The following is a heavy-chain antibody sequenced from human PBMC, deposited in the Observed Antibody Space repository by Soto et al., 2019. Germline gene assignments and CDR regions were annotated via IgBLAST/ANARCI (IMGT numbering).Heavy chain of an antibody. Sequence: GGSLRLSCAASGFTVSSNYMSWVRQAPGKGLEWVSVIYSGGSTYYADSVKGRFTISRDNSKNTLYLQMNSLRAEDTAVYYRARDYGPHCSGGSCYDYWGQGTLVTVSS. V-gene: IGHV3-66*01. D-gene: IGHD2-15*01. CDR1: GFTVSSNY. CDR3: ARDYGPHCSGGSCYDY. J-gene: IGHJ4*02. CDR2: IYSGGST.